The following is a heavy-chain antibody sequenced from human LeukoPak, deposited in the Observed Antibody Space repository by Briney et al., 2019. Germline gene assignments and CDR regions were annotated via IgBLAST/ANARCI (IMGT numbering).Heavy chain of an antibody. CDR3: ARGLVLLHYFDY. CDR1: GGSISSGGYS. CDR2: IYHSGST. Sequence: SQTLFLTCAVSGGSISSGGYSWSWIRQPPGKGLEWIGYIYHSGSTYYNPSLKSRVTISVDRSKNQFSLKLSSVTAADTAVYYCARGLVLLHYFDYWGQGTLVTVSS. D-gene: IGHD2-8*01. V-gene: IGHV4-30-2*01. J-gene: IGHJ4*02.